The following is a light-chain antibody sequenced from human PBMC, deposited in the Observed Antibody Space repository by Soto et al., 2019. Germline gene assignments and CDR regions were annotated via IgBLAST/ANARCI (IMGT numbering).Light chain of an antibody. J-gene: IGKJ1*01. CDR2: GAS. Sequence: EIVLTQSPGTLSLSPGEGATLSCRASESVSSSYLAWYQQKPGQAPRLLIYGASTRATGIPARFSGSGSGTEFTLTISSLQSEDFAVYYCQQYSNWPPGTFGQGTKVEIK. CDR1: ESVSSSY. V-gene: IGKV3-15*01. CDR3: QQYSNWPPGT.